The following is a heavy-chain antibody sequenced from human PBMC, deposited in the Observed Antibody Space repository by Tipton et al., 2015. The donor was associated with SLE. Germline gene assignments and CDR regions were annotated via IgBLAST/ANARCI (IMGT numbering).Heavy chain of an antibody. J-gene: IGHJ4*02. Sequence: LRLSCTVSGGSISSYYWSWIRQPPGKGLEWIGYIYYSGSTNYNPSLKSRVTISVDTSKNQFSLKLSSVTAADTAVYYCARGIAAAGNYWGQGTLVTVSS. CDR3: ARGIAAAGNY. V-gene: IGHV4-59*12. D-gene: IGHD6-13*01. CDR1: GGSISSYY. CDR2: IYYSGST.